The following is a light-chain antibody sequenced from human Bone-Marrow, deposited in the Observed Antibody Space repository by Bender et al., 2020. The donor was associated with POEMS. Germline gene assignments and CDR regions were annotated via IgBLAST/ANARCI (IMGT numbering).Light chain of an antibody. V-gene: IGLV3-1*01. J-gene: IGLJ1*01. CDR1: ELGDKS. CDR3: LTWDRSTEHYV. Sequence: SYALTQPASVSVSPGQTASITCSGDELGDKSASWYQQKPGQSPVLVIYEDHKRPSRIPERFSGSNSGNTATLTISGTQAMDEADYYCLTWDRSTEHYVFGPGTKVIVL. CDR2: EDH.